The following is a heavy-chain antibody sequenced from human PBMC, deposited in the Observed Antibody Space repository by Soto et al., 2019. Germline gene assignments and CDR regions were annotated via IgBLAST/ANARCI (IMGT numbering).Heavy chain of an antibody. CDR1: GFTFSSYG. CDR3: AKGRSYYYYYGVDG. Sequence: GGSLRLSCAASGFTFSSYGMHWVRQAPGKGLEWVAVISYDGSNKYYADSVKGRFTISRDNSKNTLYLQMNSLRAEDTALYYCAKGRSYYYYYGVDGWGEGTTVPVSS. CDR2: ISYDGSNK. J-gene: IGHJ6*04. V-gene: IGHV3-30*18.